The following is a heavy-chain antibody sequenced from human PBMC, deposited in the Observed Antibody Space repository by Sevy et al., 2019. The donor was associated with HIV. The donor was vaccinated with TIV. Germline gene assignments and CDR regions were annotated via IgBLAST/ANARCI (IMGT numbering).Heavy chain of an antibody. CDR2: ISAYNGNT. D-gene: IGHD3-22*01. J-gene: IGHJ6*02. V-gene: IGHV1-18*01. Sequence: ASVKVSCKASGYTFTSYGISWVRQAPGQGLEWMGWISAYNGNTNYAQKLQGRVTMTTDTSTSTAYMELRSPRSDDTAVYYCARLPLNYYDSSGYYTPLYYYYGMDVWGQGTTVTVSS. CDR1: GYTFTSYG. CDR3: ARLPLNYYDSSGYYTPLYYYYGMDV.